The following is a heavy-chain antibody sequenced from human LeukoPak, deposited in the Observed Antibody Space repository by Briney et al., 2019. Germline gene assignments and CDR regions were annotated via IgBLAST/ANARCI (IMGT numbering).Heavy chain of an antibody. CDR1: GFSFSGYE. CDR3: VRGAHDFDH. V-gene: IGHV3-48*03. CDR2: ISTGTTI. Sequence: PGGSLRLSCAASGFSFSGYEMNWVRQAPGKGLEWVSYISTGTTICYADSVKGRFTISRDNAKKSLYLQMNSLRAEDTAVYYCVRGAHDFDHWGQGVLVSVSS. J-gene: IGHJ4*02.